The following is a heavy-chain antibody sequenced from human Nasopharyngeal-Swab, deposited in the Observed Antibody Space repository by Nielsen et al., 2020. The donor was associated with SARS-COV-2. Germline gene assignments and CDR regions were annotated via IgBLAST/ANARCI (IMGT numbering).Heavy chain of an antibody. CDR3: ARSGDSNYRRPPYYYYYMDV. D-gene: IGHD6-13*01. J-gene: IGHJ6*03. CDR2: IIPIFGTA. V-gene: IGHV1-69*06. Sequence: RQAPGQGLEWMGGIIPIFGTANYAQKFQGRVTITADKSTSTAYMELSSLRSEDTAVYYCARSGDSNYRRPPYYYYYMDVWGKGTTVTVSS.